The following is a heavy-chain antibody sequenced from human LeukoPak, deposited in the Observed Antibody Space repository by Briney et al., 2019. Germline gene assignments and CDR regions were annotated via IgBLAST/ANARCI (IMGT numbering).Heavy chain of an antibody. CDR1: GGSISSYY. V-gene: IGHV4-59*01. CDR3: ARGGWNKFDY. Sequence: PSETLSLTCTVSGGSISSYYWSWIRQPPGKGLEWIGFIFYSGTTDYNPSLKSRVTISVDTSKNQFSLKLSSVTAADTAVYYCARGGWNKFDYWGQGTLVTVSS. D-gene: IGHD3-22*01. J-gene: IGHJ4*02. CDR2: IFYSGTT.